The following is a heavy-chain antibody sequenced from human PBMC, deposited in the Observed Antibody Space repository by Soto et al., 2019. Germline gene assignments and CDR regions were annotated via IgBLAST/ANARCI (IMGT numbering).Heavy chain of an antibody. V-gene: IGHV3-73*02. CDR1: GFTFSGSA. CDR2: IRSKANSYAT. J-gene: IGHJ4*02. Sequence: EVQLVESGGGLVQPGGPLKLSCAASGFTFSGSAMHWVRQASGKGLEWVGRIRSKANSYATAYAASVKGRFTSSRDDSKNTAYLQMNSLTTEDTAVYYCMTTVTTPLLRVHYWGRGTLVTVSS. D-gene: IGHD4-17*01. CDR3: MTTVTTPLLRVHY.